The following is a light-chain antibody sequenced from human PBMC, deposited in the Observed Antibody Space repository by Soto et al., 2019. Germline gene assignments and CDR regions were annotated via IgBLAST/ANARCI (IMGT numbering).Light chain of an antibody. CDR2: AAS. CDR1: QSVSSSY. Sequence: IVLTQSPGTLSLSPGERATLSCRASQSVSSSYLAWYQQKPGQAPRLLFFAASSRATGIPDRFSGSGSGTDFSLTISRPEPEDFAVYYCQQYGSSPLTFGGGTKVDIK. J-gene: IGKJ4*01. CDR3: QQYGSSPLT. V-gene: IGKV3-20*01.